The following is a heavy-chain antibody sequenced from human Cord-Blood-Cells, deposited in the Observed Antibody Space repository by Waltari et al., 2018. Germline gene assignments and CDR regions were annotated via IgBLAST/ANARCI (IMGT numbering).Heavy chain of an antibody. D-gene: IGHD7-27*01. CDR2: IYTSGST. CDR1: GGSISSYY. V-gene: IGHV4-4*07. Sequence: QVQLQESGPGLVKPSETLSLTCTVSGGSISSYYWSWIRQPAGKGLEWIGRIYTSGSTLYNPSLKSRVTMSVDTSKTPFSLRLSSVTAADSAVYYCARAFIANWYYFDYWGQGTLVTVSS. J-gene: IGHJ4*02. CDR3: ARAFIANWYYFDY.